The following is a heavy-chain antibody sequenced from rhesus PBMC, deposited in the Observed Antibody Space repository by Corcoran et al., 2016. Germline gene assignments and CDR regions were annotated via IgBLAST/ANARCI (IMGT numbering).Heavy chain of an antibody. CDR3: ADKIWTGYRPFDY. Sequence: QVQLQESGPAVVKPSETLSLTCAVAGGSISSSNWWRWIRQSPGQGMEWIGGIYGKGGTTEYTPSLKSRGPISIDTSKNQFSRKLSSVTAADTAVYYCADKIWTGYRPFDYWGPGVLVTVSS. V-gene: IGHV4-93*02. D-gene: IGHD3-3*01. CDR1: GGSISSSNW. CDR2: IYGKGGTT. J-gene: IGHJ4*01.